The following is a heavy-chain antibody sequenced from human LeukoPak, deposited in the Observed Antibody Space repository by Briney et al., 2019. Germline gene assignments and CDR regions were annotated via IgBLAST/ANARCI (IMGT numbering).Heavy chain of an antibody. J-gene: IGHJ4*02. CDR3: ARGYATAFDS. V-gene: IGHV3-7*01. CDR1: GFTFSSYA. Sequence: GGSLRLSCAASGFTFSSYAMSWVRQAPGKGLEWVANINQDGSEKYYVDSVEGRFTVSRDNAKNSLYLHINSLRAEDTAVFYCARGYATAFDSWGQGALVTVSS. D-gene: IGHD2-2*01. CDR2: INQDGSEK.